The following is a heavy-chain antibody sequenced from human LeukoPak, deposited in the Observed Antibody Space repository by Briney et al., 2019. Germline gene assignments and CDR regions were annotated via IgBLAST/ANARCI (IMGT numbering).Heavy chain of an antibody. V-gene: IGHV3-23*01. CDR3: AKDFRYYDFWSGSRD. CDR1: GFTFSSYA. Sequence: RTGGSLRLSCAASGFTFSSYAMSWVRQAPGKGLEWVSAISGSGGSTYYADSVKGRFTISRDNSKNTLYLQMNSLRAEDTAVYYCAKDFRYYDFWSGSRDWGQGTLATVSS. CDR2: ISGSGGST. D-gene: IGHD3-3*01. J-gene: IGHJ4*02.